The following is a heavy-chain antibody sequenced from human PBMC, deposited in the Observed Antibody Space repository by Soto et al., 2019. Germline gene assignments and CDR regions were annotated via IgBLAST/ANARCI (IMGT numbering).Heavy chain of an antibody. CDR3: TKERLRRGIDY. J-gene: IGHJ4*02. CDR1: GFTFSNYA. CDR2: VNNGGGGT. V-gene: IGHV3-23*01. Sequence: EVLLLDSGGGLVQPGGSLRLSCAASGFTFSNYAMTWVRQAPGKGPEWISTVNNGGGGTYYADSVKGRFTISRANSKNTLSLQVSSLRAEDTAVYYCTKERLRRGIDYWGQGILVTVSP.